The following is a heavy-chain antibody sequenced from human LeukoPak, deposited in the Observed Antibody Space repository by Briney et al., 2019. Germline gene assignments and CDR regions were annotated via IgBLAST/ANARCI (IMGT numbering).Heavy chain of an antibody. D-gene: IGHD4-17*01. CDR1: GYTFTSYG. CDR3: ARGDYGDYPYGMDV. V-gene: IGHV1-18*01. CDR2: ISAYNGNT. Sequence: ASVKVSCKASGYTFTSYGISWVRQAPGQGLELMGWISAYNGNTNYAQKLQGRVTMTTDTSTSTAYMELRRLRSDDTAVYYCARGDYGDYPYGMDVWGQGTTVTVSS. J-gene: IGHJ6*02.